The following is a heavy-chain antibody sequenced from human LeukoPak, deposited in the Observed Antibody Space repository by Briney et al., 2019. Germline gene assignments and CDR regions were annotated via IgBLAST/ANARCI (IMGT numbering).Heavy chain of an antibody. CDR2: ISYDGSNK. V-gene: IGHV3-30*03. CDR3: AQGYYDSSGYNWFDP. Sequence: GGSLRLSCAASGFTFSSYSMHWVRQAPGKGLEWVAVISYDGSNKYYADSVKGRFTISRDNSKNTLYLQMNSLRAEDTAVYYCAQGYYDSSGYNWFDPWGQGTLVTVSS. D-gene: IGHD3-22*01. CDR1: GFTFSSYS. J-gene: IGHJ5*02.